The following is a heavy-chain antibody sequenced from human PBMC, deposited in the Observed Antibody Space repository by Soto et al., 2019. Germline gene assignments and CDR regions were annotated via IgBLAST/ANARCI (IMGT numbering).Heavy chain of an antibody. CDR3: ARDEDLRYFDYYYYGMDV. CDR2: ISAYNGNT. CDR1: VYSFSSYV. Sequence: SVKGSCKPFVYSFSSYVISAVRQAPGQGLEWMGWISAYNGNTNYAHKLQGRVTMTTDTSTSTAYMELRSLRSDDTAVYYCARDEDLRYFDYYYYGMDVWGQGTTVTVSS. D-gene: IGHD3-9*01. J-gene: IGHJ6*02. V-gene: IGHV1-18*04.